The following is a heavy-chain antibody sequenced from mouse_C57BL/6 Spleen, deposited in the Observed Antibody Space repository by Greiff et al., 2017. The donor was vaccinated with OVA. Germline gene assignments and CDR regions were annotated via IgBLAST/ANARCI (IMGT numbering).Heavy chain of an antibody. V-gene: IGHV3-6*01. CDR2: ISYDGSN. J-gene: IGHJ3*01. D-gene: IGHD2-4*01. CDR1: GYSITSGYY. Sequence: ESGPGLVKPSQSLSLTCSVTGYSITSGYYWNWIRQFPGNKLEWMGYISYDGSNNYNPSLKNRISITRDTSKNQFFLKLNSVTTEDTATYYCASEVIYYDYDGFAYWGQGTLVTVSA. CDR3: ASEVIYYDYDGFAY.